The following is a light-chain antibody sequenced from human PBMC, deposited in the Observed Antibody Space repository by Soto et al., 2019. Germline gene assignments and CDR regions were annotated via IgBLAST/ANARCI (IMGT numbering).Light chain of an antibody. CDR3: QQYNNWLFT. V-gene: IGKV3-15*01. CDR1: QSVSGN. CDR2: GAS. J-gene: IGKJ4*01. Sequence: EIVMTQSPATLSVSPGDRVTLSCRASQSVSGNLAWYQQNPGQAPRLLIHGASTRATGIPARFSGSGSGTEFTLTISSLQSEDFAVYYCQQYNNWLFTFGGGTRVEIK.